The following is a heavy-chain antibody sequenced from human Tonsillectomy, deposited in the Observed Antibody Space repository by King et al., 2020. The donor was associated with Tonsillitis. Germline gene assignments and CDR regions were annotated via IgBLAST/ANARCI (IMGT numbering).Heavy chain of an antibody. Sequence: VQLQQWGAGLLKPSETLSLTCAVNGGSFSGHYWSWIRQPPGKGLEWIGDTNHRGATTYNPSLKSRVAISVDTSRNHFSLQLSAVTAADTAVYYCARDPFCKVGVCQRGWFDPWGQGALVTVSS. CDR1: GGSFSGHY. CDR3: ARDPFCKVGVCQRGWFDP. V-gene: IGHV4-34*01. J-gene: IGHJ5*02. D-gene: IGHD2-21*01. CDR2: TNHRGAT.